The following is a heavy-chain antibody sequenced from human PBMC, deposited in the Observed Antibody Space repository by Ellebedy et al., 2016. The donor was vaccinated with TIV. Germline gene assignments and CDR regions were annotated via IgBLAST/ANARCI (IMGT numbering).Heavy chain of an antibody. D-gene: IGHD6-6*01. CDR1: GFTFSSYG. CDR3: VTAEAARVSPNY. V-gene: IGHV3-30*02. Sequence: GESLKISCAASGFTFSSYGMHWVRQAPGKGLEWVAAIRNDGNNAYYADSVKGRFTISKENSKNTLYLQMNTLRAEDTAVYFCVTAEAARVSPNYWGQGTLVTVSS. J-gene: IGHJ4*02. CDR2: IRNDGNNA.